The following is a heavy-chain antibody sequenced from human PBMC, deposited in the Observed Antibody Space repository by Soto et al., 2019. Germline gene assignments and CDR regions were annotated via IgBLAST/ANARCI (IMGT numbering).Heavy chain of an antibody. CDR2: ISSSSSYI. CDR3: ARDWPPVYGSGRGVIYYYYGMDV. J-gene: IGHJ6*02. CDR1: GFTFSSYS. D-gene: IGHD3-10*01. V-gene: IGHV3-21*01. Sequence: EVQLVESGGGLVKPGGSLRLSCAASGFTFSSYSMNWVRQAPGKGLEWVSSISSSSSYIYYADSVKGRFTISRDNAKNSLYLQMNSLRAEDTAVYYCARDWPPVYGSGRGVIYYYYGMDVWGQGTTVTVSS.